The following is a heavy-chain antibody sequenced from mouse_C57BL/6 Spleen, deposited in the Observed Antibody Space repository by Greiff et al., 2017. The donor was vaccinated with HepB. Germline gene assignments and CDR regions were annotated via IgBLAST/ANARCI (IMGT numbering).Heavy chain of an antibody. V-gene: IGHV14-2*01. J-gene: IGHJ3*01. D-gene: IGHD4-1*01. CDR1: GFNIKDYY. Sequence: EVQLQQSGAELVKPGASVKLSCTASGFNIKDYYMHWVKQRTEQGLEWIGRIDPEDGDTKYAPKFQGKATITADTSSNTAYLQLSSLTSEDTAVYYCARGGTNWDDAYWGQGTLVTVSA. CDR2: IDPEDGDT. CDR3: ARGGTNWDDAY.